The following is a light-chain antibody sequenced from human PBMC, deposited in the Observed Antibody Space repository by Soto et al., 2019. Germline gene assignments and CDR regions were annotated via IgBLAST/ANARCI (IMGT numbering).Light chain of an antibody. CDR1: SDSVSTNYY. Sequence: QTVVTQEPSFSVSPGGTVQRTCGLSSDSVSTNYYPSWYQQTPGQAPRTLIYNTDRRSSGVPDRFSGYTLGNKAALTITGDQEEDESDYYCVLYLVSGMFFGGGTEVTVL. V-gene: IGLV8-61*01. J-gene: IGLJ2*01. CDR3: VLYLVSGMF. CDR2: NTD.